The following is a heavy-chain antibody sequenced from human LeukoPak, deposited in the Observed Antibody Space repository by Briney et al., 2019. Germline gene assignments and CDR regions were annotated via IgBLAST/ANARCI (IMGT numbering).Heavy chain of an antibody. CDR1: GYTFTSYD. Sequence: GASVKVSCKASGYTFTSYDINWVRQATGQGLEWMGWMNPNSGNTGYAQKFQGRVTITRNTSISTAYMELSRLTSDDTAVYYCARDKQLDWAHYYYYYMDVWGKGAPVTVSS. CDR3: ARDKQLDWAHYYYYYMDV. V-gene: IGHV1-8*03. D-gene: IGHD1-1*01. J-gene: IGHJ6*03. CDR2: MNPNSGNT.